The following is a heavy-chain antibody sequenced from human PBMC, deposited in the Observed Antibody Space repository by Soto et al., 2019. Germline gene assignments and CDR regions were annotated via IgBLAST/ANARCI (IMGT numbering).Heavy chain of an antibody. V-gene: IGHV1-69*12. Sequence: QVQLVQSGAEVKKPGSSVKVSCKASGGTFSSYAISWVRQAPGQGLEWMGGIIPIFGTANYAQKFQGRVTITADESTSTAHMELSSLRSEDTAVYYCARGDYVWGSYRPYGMDVWGQGTTVTVSS. CDR3: ARGDYVWGSYRPYGMDV. CDR2: IIPIFGTA. J-gene: IGHJ6*02. CDR1: GGTFSSYA. D-gene: IGHD3-16*02.